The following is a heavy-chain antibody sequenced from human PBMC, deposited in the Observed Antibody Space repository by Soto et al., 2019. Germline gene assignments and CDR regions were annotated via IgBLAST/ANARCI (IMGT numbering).Heavy chain of an antibody. CDR1: GLSLTTTGVG. V-gene: IGHV2-5*02. J-gene: IGHJ5*02. Sequence: QITLTESGPTLVKPTQTLTLTCTFSGLSLTTTGVGVGWIRQPPGKALEWLALIYWDDDKRYSPSLKSRLTITKATSKNQVVLTMTNMDPVDTATYYCVRRLRYSSDWYVGFDPWGQGTLVNVSS. CDR3: VRRLRYSSDWYVGFDP. D-gene: IGHD6-19*01. CDR2: IYWDDDK.